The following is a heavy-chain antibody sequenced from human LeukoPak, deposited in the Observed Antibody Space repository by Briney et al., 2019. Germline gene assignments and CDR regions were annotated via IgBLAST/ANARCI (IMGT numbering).Heavy chain of an antibody. J-gene: IGHJ3*02. Sequence: PETLSPTPALSGGSFSGYSWSWIPPPPRKGLEWIGEINHSGTTTYTPSPQSRVTISVDTSKNQFSLKLSSVTAADTAMYYCARGGRAVAGIGRRKDAFDIWGQGTMVTVSS. V-gene: IGHV4-34*01. CDR3: ARGGRAVAGIGRRKDAFDI. D-gene: IGHD6-19*01. CDR1: GGSFSGYS. CDR2: INHSGTT.